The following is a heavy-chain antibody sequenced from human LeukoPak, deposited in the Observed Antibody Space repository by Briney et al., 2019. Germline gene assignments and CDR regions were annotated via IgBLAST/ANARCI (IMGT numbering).Heavy chain of an antibody. CDR1: GFTVSSNS. D-gene: IGHD1-26*01. V-gene: IGHV3-53*01. J-gene: IGHJ4*02. Sequence: PGGSLRLSCAASGFTVSSNSMNWVRQAPGKGLEWVSVVSSGGDTYYADSVRGRFVISRDHSKNTLYLQMNGLRAEDTAVYYCTRGVWDWGQGTLVTVSS. CDR3: TRGVWD. CDR2: VSSGGDT.